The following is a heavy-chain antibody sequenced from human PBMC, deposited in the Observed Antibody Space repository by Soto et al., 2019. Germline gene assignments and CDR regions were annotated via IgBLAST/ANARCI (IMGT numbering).Heavy chain of an antibody. D-gene: IGHD1-7*01. CDR2: ITYDGSFQ. Sequence: GGSLRLSCQASGFNFDNYGMHWVRQAPGKGLEWVAVITYDGSFQYYADSVEGRFTISRDNSKNTLSLHLNTLKPEDTAVYHCAKDRVGGTFYTPLAFWGQGTLVTVSS. J-gene: IGHJ4*02. CDR1: GFNFDNYG. CDR3: AKDRVGGTFYTPLAF. V-gene: IGHV3-30*18.